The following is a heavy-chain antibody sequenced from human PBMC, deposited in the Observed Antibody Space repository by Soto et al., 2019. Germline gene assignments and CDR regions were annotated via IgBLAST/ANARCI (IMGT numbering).Heavy chain of an antibody. V-gene: IGHV1-69*13. CDR2: IIPIFGTA. CDR3: ARWGITAGTTVRPYYGMDV. CDR1: GGTFSSYA. D-gene: IGHD6-13*01. J-gene: IGHJ6*02. Sequence: ASVKVSCKASGGTFSSYAISWVRQAPGQGLEWMGGIIPIFGTANYAQKFQGRVTITADESTSTAYMELSSLRSEDTAVYYCARWGITAGTTVRPYYGMDVWGQGTTVTVSS.